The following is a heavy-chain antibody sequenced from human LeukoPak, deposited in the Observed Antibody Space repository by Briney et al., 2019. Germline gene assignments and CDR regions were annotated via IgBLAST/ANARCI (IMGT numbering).Heavy chain of an antibody. CDR1: GASISSWY. CDR3: ARETMLAGFASGLGFNY. Sequence: SETLSLTCTVSGASISSWYWSWIRQPPGRGLEWIGNIHGSGNTNYNPSLKSRLSMSLDTSRNQFSLNLTFVTAADTATYYCARETMLAGFASGLGFNYWGQGILVIVSS. J-gene: IGHJ4*02. D-gene: IGHD6-19*01. CDR2: IHGSGNT. V-gene: IGHV4-59*01.